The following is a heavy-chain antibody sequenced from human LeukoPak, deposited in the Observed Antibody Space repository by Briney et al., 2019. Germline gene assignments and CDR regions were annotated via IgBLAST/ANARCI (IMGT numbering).Heavy chain of an antibody. D-gene: IGHD1-20*01. CDR2: ISSSGSTI. Sequence: GGSLRLSCAASGFTFSDYYMSWIRQAPGKGLEWVSYISSSGSTIYYADSVKGRFTISRDNAKNSLYLQMNSLRAEDTAVYYCARQRLTGSNWFDPWGQGTLVTVSS. J-gene: IGHJ5*02. CDR1: GFTFSDYY. V-gene: IGHV3-11*04. CDR3: ARQRLTGSNWFDP.